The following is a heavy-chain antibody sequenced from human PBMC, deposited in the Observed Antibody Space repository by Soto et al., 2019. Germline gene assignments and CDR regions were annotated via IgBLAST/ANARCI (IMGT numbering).Heavy chain of an antibody. CDR3: AKGRCSSTSCYLFFAPN. J-gene: IGHJ4*02. Sequence: EVQLVESGGGLVQPGRSLRLSCAASGFTFDDYAMHWVRQAPGKGLEWVSGISWNSGSIGYADSVKGRFTISRDNAKNSLYLQMNSLRDEDTALYYCAKGRCSSTSCYLFFAPNWGQGTLVTVSS. CDR1: GFTFDDYA. D-gene: IGHD2-2*01. V-gene: IGHV3-9*01. CDR2: ISWNSGSI.